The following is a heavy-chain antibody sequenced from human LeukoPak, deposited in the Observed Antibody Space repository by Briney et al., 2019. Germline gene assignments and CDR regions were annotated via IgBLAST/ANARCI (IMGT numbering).Heavy chain of an antibody. CDR1: GGSFSGYY. J-gene: IGHJ4*02. CDR3: ARMASSGGSCYRGCRIDY. D-gene: IGHD2-15*01. V-gene: IGHV4-34*01. CDR2: INHSGST. Sequence: PSETLSLTCAVYGGSFSGYYWSWIRQPPGKGLEWIGEINHSGSTNYNPSLKSRVTISVDTSKNQFSLKLSSVTAADTAVYYCARMASSGGSCYRGCRIDYWGQGTLVTVSS.